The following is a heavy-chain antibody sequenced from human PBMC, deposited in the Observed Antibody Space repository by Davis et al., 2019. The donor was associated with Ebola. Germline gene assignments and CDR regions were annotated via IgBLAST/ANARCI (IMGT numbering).Heavy chain of an antibody. Sequence: GESLKISCAASGFTFSSYAMSWVRQAPGKGLEWVSAISGSGGSTYYADSVKGRFTISRDNSKNTLYLQMNSLRAEDTAVYYCARLGELSLSYFDYWGQGTLVTVSS. J-gene: IGHJ4*02. CDR3: ARLGELSLSYFDY. V-gene: IGHV3-23*01. CDR1: GFTFSSYA. D-gene: IGHD3-16*02. CDR2: ISGSGGST.